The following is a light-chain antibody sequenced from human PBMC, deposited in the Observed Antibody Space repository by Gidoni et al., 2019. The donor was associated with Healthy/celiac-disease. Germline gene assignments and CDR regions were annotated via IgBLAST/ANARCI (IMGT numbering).Light chain of an antibody. CDR3: QQRNSYAIT. Sequence: DIQLTQSPSFLYASVGDRVNITCRASQGISSYLAWYQQKPGKAPKLLNYAASTLQSGVPSRFSGSGSGTEFTLTISSLQPEDFATYYCQQRNSYAITFGQGTRLEIK. CDR2: AAS. CDR1: QGISSY. J-gene: IGKJ5*01. V-gene: IGKV1-9*01.